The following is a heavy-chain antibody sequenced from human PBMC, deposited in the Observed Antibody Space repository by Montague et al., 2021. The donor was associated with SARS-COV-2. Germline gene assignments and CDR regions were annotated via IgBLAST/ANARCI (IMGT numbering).Heavy chain of an antibody. CDR1: GGSISSSNYY. J-gene: IGHJ4*02. CDR3: ARAPVAHITIFGVVTSFDY. Sequence: SETLSLTCTVSGGSISSSNYYWDWIRQPPGKGLEWIGYIYYSGSTNYNPSLKSRVTISVDTSKNQFSLKLSSVTAADTVVYYCARAPVAHITIFGVVTSFDYWGQGTLVTVSS. D-gene: IGHD3-3*01. CDR2: IYYSGST. V-gene: IGHV4-61*05.